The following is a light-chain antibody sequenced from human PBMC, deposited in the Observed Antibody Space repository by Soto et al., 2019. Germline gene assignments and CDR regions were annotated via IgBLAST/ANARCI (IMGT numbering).Light chain of an antibody. CDR2: AAS. Sequence: EIQRTQSPSSLSASVGYRVTITGMASQSIVTYLNWYLQKPGKAPKLLIYAASNLQSGVKSRFSGSGSGTDFTLTISSLQPEEFATYYCQQANSLPFNFGAGNKVDI. CDR3: QQANSLPFN. CDR1: QSIVTY. J-gene: IGKJ3*01. V-gene: IGKV1-39*01.